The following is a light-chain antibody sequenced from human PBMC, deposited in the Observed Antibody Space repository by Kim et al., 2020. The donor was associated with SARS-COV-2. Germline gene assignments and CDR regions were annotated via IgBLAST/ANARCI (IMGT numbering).Light chain of an antibody. CDR2: TNN. CDR1: TSNIGSNT. J-gene: IGLJ2*01. V-gene: IGLV1-44*01. Sequence: ELTQPPSASGTPGQRVTISCSGSTSNIGSNTVNWYQQLPGTAPKLLIYTNNQRPSGVPDRFSGSKSGTSASLAISGLQSEDEADYYCAAWDDSLNGVVFGGGTKLTVL. CDR3: AAWDDSLNGVV.